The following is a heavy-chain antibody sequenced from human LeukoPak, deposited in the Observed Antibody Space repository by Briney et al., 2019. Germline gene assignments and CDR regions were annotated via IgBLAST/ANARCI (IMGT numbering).Heavy chain of an antibody. V-gene: IGHV1-69*13. CDR2: IIPILGTA. CDR1: GGTFSSYA. J-gene: IGHJ4*02. D-gene: IGHD2/OR15-2a*01. CDR3: ARVGTTRTDYFDY. Sequence: ASVNASCKASGGTFSSYAISWVRQAPGQGLKWMGGIIPILGTANYAQKFKGRVTITADESTSTAYMELSSLRAEDTAVYYCARVGTTRTDYFDYWGQGTLVTVSS.